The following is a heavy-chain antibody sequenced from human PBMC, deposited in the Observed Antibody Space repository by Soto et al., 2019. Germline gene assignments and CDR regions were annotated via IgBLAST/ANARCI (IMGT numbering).Heavy chain of an antibody. Sequence: QVQLVQSGAEVKKPGSSVKVSCKASGGSFSSYAISWVRQAPGQGLEWMGGIIPIFGTANYAQKFQGRVTITADESTSTGYLEANSLRSEDTAVYYCARSKKKVYYFDYWGQGTLVTVSS. CDR1: GGSFSSYA. CDR3: ARSKKKVYYFDY. V-gene: IGHV1-69*01. CDR2: IIPIFGTA. J-gene: IGHJ4*02.